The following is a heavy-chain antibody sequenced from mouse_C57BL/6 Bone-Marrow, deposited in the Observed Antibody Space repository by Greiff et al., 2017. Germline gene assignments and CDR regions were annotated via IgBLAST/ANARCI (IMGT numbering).Heavy chain of an antibody. CDR1: YTFSTRVH. J-gene: IGHJ3*01. Sequence: VQLQQSGPELARPWASVKLSCQAFYTFSTRVHFAIRDTNYWMPWVKLRPGQGLEWIGAIYPGNGDTSYYHTFKGTATLTADISSRTAYMPPSSLTSEDSAFYYCAKGEFYDFAYGGKGTLVTVSA. D-gene: IGHD2-3*01. V-gene: IGHV1-87*01. CDR3: SEDSAFYYCAKGEFYDFAY. CDR2: GQGLEWIG.